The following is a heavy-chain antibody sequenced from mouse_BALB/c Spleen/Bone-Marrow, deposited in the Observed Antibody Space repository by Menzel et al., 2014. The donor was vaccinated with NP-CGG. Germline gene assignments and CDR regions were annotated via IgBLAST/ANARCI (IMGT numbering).Heavy chain of an antibody. CDR2: ISNGGGST. J-gene: IGHJ3*01. CDR3: ARHDGCRTWFAY. V-gene: IGHV5-12*02. CDR1: GFTFSDYY. D-gene: IGHD2-3*01. Sequence: EVHLVESGGGLVQPGGSLKLSCATSGFTFSDYYMYWVRQTPEKRLEWVAYISNGGGSTYYPDTVKGRFTISRDNAKNTLYLQMSRLKSEDTAMYYCARHDGCRTWFAYWGQGTLVTVSA.